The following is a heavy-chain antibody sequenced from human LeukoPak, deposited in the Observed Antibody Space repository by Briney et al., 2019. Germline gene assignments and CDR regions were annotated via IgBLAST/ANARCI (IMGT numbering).Heavy chain of an antibody. Sequence: ASETLSLTCTVSGGSISSYYWSWIRQPPGKGLEWIGYIYYSGSTNYNPSLKSRVTISVDTSKNQFSLKLSSMTAADTAVYYCARLSDSDSSGYYWGFEYWGQGTLVTVSS. V-gene: IGHV4-59*08. CDR3: ARLSDSDSSGYYWGFEY. CDR2: IYYSGST. CDR1: GGSISSYY. J-gene: IGHJ4*02. D-gene: IGHD3-22*01.